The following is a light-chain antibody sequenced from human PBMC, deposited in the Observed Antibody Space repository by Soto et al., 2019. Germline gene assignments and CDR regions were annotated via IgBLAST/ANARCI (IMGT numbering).Light chain of an antibody. CDR1: NSDVGGYNY. CDR2: DVS. V-gene: IGLV2-14*01. J-gene: IGLJ2*01. Sequence: QSALTQPASVSGSPGQSITISCTGTNSDVGGYNYVSWYQQHPGKAPKLMIYDVSNRPSGVSNRFSGSKSGNTVSLTISGLQAEDEADYYCSSYTSSSTVVFGGGTKLTVL. CDR3: SSYTSSSTVV.